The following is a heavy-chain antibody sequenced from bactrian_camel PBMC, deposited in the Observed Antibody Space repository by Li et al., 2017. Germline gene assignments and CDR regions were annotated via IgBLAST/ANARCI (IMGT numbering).Heavy chain of an antibody. Sequence: VQLVESGGGPVQHGGSLRLSCSASMFTYSRLCMAWFRQTPGKEREVVASLDSDGTTEYADSVKGRFTISQGNAENTLYLQMNSLKSEDTALYYCATEEGYGGSWYRLDYWGQGTQVTFS. V-gene: IGHV3S67*01. D-gene: IGHD6*01. J-gene: IGHJ4*01. CDR2: LDSDGTT. CDR3: ATEEGYGGSWYRLDY. CDR1: MFTYSRLC.